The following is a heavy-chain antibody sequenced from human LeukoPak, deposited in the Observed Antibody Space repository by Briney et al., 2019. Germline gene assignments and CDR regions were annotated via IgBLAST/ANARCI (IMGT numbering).Heavy chain of an antibody. V-gene: IGHV1-69*13. CDR3: ARDLGNYYDSSGYDY. D-gene: IGHD3-22*01. CDR1: GGTFSSYA. CDR2: IIPIFGTA. Sequence: VASVEVSCKASGGTFSSYAISWVRQAPGQGLEWMGAIIPIFGTANYAQKFQGRVTITADESTSTAYMELSSLRSEDTAVYYCARDLGNYYDSSGYDYWGQGTLVTVSS. J-gene: IGHJ4*02.